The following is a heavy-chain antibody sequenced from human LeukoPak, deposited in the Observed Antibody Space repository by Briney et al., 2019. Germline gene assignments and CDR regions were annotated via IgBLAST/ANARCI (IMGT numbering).Heavy chain of an antibody. CDR3: ARVPYDFWSGPTSPATNYGMDV. V-gene: IGHV1-2*02. CDR2: INPNSGGT. J-gene: IGHJ6*02. Sequence: VASVKVSCKASGYTFTGYYMHWVRQAPGQGLEWMGWINPNSGGTNYAQKFQGRVTMTRDTSISTAYMELSRLRSDDTAVYYCARVPYDFWSGPTSPATNYGMDVWGQGTTVTVSS. CDR1: GYTFTGYY. D-gene: IGHD3-3*01.